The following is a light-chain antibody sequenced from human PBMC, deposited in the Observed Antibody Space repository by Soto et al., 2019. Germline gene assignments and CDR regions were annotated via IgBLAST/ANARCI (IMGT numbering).Light chain of an antibody. CDR2: DAS. V-gene: IGKV1-5*01. CDR1: QSISSW. Sequence: DIQMTQSPSTLSASVGDRVTITCRASQSISSWLAWYQQKPGKAPKLLIYDASSLESGVPSRFSGSGSGTDFTLTISSLQPEDFATYYCQQSDSTPVTFGQGTRREIK. CDR3: QQSDSTPVT. J-gene: IGKJ5*01.